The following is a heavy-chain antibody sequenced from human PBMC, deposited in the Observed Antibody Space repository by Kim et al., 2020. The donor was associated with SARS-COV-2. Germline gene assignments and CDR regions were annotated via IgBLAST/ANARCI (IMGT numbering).Heavy chain of an antibody. D-gene: IGHD3-22*01. Sequence: SETLSLTCTVSGGSISSYYWSWIRQPPGKGLEWIGYIYYNGSTNYNPSLKSRVTISVDTSKNQFSLKLSSVTAADTAVYYCARSPLYYYDSSGYSYWYFDLWGRGTLVTVSS. V-gene: IGHV4-59*01. CDR2: IYYNGST. CDR1: GGSISSYY. J-gene: IGHJ2*01. CDR3: ARSPLYYYDSSGYSYWYFDL.